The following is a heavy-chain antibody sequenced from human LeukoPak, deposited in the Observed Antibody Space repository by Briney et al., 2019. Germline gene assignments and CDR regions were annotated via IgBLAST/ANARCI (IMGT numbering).Heavy chain of an antibody. CDR3: ARVPRGVVVVISD. CDR1: GGSISRYY. J-gene: IGHJ4*02. V-gene: IGHV4-59*01. CDR2: IYYNGDI. D-gene: IGHD3-22*01. Sequence: SETLSLTCTVSGGSISRYYWSWIRQAPGKGLEWIGYIYYNGDINYNPSLKSRVTISVDTSKNQFSLKLSSVTAADTAVYYCARVPRGVVVVISDWGQGTLVTVSS.